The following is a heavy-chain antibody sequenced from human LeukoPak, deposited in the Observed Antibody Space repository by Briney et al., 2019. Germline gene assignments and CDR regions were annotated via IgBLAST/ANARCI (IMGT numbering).Heavy chain of an antibody. CDR1: GFTFSSYR. Sequence: GGSLRLSCAASGFTFSSYRMSWVRQAPGKGLEWVANIKQDGSEKYYVDSVKGRFTISRDNAKNSLYLQMNSLRAEDTAVYYCARPERGYCSSTSCYALGYFQHWGQGTLVTVSS. CDR2: IKQDGSEK. J-gene: IGHJ1*01. CDR3: ARPERGYCSSTSCYALGYFQH. D-gene: IGHD2-2*01. V-gene: IGHV3-7*03.